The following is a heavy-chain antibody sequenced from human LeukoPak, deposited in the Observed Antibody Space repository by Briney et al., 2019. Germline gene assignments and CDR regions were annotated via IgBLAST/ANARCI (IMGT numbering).Heavy chain of an antibody. Sequence: GGSLRLSCAASGLTFSSNYMSWVRQAPGKGLEWVSVIYSGGSTYYTDSVKGRFTISRDNSKNTLYLQMNSLRAEDTAMYYCARDKTHYFDYWGQGTLVTVS. V-gene: IGHV3-53*01. J-gene: IGHJ4*02. CDR1: GLTFSSNY. CDR3: ARDKTHYFDY. CDR2: IYSGGST.